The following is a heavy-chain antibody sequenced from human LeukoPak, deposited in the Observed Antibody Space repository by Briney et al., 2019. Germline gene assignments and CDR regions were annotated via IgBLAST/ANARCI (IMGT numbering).Heavy chain of an antibody. CDR1: GFTFSSYA. J-gene: IGHJ4*02. CDR2: ISGSGGST. Sequence: SGGSLRLSCAASGFTFSSYAMSWVRQAPGKGLEWVSAISGSGGSTYYADSVKGRFTISRDNSKNTLYLQMNSLRADDTAVYFCARSTGDCSGGTCYSDFDCWGQGTLVTVSS. V-gene: IGHV3-23*01. CDR3: ARSTGDCSGGTCYSDFDC. D-gene: IGHD2-15*01.